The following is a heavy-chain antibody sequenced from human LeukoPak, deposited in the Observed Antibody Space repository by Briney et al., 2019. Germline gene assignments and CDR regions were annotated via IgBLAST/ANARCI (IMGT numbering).Heavy chain of an antibody. Sequence: SETLSLTCSVSGDSMSSSSYYWVWIRQPPGKGLEWIGEINHSGSTNYNPSLKSRVTISVDTSKNQFSLKLSSVTAADTAVYYCARRTWLRITMVRGVFDYWGQGTLVTVSS. CDR3: ARRTWLRITMVRGVFDY. V-gene: IGHV4-39*07. J-gene: IGHJ4*02. CDR2: INHSGST. D-gene: IGHD3-10*01. CDR1: GDSMSSSSYY.